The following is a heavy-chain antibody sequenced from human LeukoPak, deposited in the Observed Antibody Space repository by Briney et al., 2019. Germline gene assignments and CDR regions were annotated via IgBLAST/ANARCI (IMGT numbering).Heavy chain of an antibody. CDR2: ISAYNGNT. J-gene: IGHJ6*02. CDR1: GYTFTSYG. CDR3: ARDSPIAAAGTRVGYYYYYGMDV. Sequence: ASVKVSCKASGYTFTSYGISWVRQAPGQGLEWMGWISAYNGNTNYAQKLQGRVTMTTDTSTSPAYMELRSLRSDDTAVYYCARDSPIAAAGTRVGYYYYYGMDVWGQGTTVTVSS. V-gene: IGHV1-18*01. D-gene: IGHD6-13*01.